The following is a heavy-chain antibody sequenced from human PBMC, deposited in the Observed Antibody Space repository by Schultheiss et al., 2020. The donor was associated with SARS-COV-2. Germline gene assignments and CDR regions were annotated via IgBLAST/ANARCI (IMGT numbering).Heavy chain of an antibody. CDR3: AEIWGSVY. V-gene: IGHV1-18*01. CDR2: ISAYNGNT. CDR1: GYTFTSYG. J-gene: IGHJ4*02. Sequence: ASVKVSCKASGYTFTSYGISWVRQAPGQGLEWMGWISAYNGNTNYAQKFQGRVTITADESTSTAYMELSSLRSEDTAVYYCAEIWGSVYWGQGTLVTVSS. D-gene: IGHD3-16*01.